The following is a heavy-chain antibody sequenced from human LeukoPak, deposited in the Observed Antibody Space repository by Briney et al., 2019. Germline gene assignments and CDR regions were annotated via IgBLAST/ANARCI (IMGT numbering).Heavy chain of an antibody. V-gene: IGHV4-31*03. Sequence: PSETLSLTCTVSGGSISSGGYYWSWIRQHPGKGLEWIGYIYYSGSTYYNPSLKSRVTISVDTSKNQFSLKLSSVTAADTAVYYCARGGGVTTALTDYWGQGTLVTVSS. CDR3: ARGGGVTTALTDY. CDR2: IYYSGST. J-gene: IGHJ4*02. CDR1: GGSISSGGYY. D-gene: IGHD4-17*01.